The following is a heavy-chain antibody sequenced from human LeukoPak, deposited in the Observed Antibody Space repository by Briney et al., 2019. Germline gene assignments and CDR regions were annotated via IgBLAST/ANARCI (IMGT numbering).Heavy chain of an antibody. D-gene: IGHD1-20*01. Sequence: SETLSLTCTVSGGSISSYYWSWIRQPAGKGLEWIGRIYTSGSTNYNPSLKSRVTMSVDTSKNQFSLKLSSVTAADTAVYYCARDRIAGYYYYMDVWGKGTTVTVSS. V-gene: IGHV4-4*07. CDR1: GGSISSYY. CDR3: ARDRIAGYYYYMDV. CDR2: IYTSGST. J-gene: IGHJ6*03.